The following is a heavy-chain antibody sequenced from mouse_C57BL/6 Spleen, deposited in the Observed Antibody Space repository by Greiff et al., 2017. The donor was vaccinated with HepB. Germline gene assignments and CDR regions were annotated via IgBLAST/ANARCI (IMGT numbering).Heavy chain of an antibody. J-gene: IGHJ3*01. Sequence: VQLQQPGAELVRPGSSVKLSCKASGYTFTSYWMHWVKQRPIQGLEWIGNIDPSDSETHYNQKFKDKATLTVDKSSSTAYMQLSSLTSEDSAVYYCARDDYDGGWFAYWGQGTLVTVSA. CDR3: ARDDYDGGWFAY. CDR2: IDPSDSET. V-gene: IGHV1-52*01. CDR1: GYTFTSYW. D-gene: IGHD2-4*01.